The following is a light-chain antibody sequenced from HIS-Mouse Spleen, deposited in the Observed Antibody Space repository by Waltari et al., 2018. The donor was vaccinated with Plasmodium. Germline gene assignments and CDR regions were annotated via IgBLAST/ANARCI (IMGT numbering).Light chain of an antibody. J-gene: IGLJ3*02. CDR1: ALPKKY. CDR3: YSPDSSGNHRV. V-gene: IGLV3-10*01. Sequence: SYELTQPPSVSVSPGQTARITCSGDALPKKYASWYQQKSGTAPVLVIYEDSKRPSGIPERFSGSSSGTMATLTISGAQVEDEADYYCYSPDSSGNHRVFGGGTKLTVL. CDR2: EDS.